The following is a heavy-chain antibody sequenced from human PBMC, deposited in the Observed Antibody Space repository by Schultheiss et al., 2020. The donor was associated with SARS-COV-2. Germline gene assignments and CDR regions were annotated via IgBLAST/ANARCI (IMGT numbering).Heavy chain of an antibody. J-gene: IGHJ4*02. CDR1: GYSFTSYW. Sequence: GESLKISCKGSGYSFTSYWIGWVRQMPGKGLEWMGIIYPGDSDTRYSPSFQGQVTISADKSISTAYLQWSSLKASDTAMYYCARPVNGYSYGDAIDYWGQGTLVTVSS. D-gene: IGHD5-18*01. CDR3: ARPVNGYSYGDAIDY. V-gene: IGHV5-51*01. CDR2: IYPGDSDT.